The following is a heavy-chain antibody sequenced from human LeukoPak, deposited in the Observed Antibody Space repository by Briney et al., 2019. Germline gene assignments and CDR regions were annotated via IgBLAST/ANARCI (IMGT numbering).Heavy chain of an antibody. Sequence: SETLSLTCTVSGGSISTYYWSWIRQPPGKGLEWIGYINYSGSTNYSPSLKSRVTISVDTSKNRFSLRLSSLTAADTAVYYCARKGYTIGSFDYWGQGTLVTVSS. V-gene: IGHV4-59*08. CDR1: GGSISTYY. CDR2: INYSGST. D-gene: IGHD5-18*01. CDR3: ARKGYTIGSFDY. J-gene: IGHJ4*02.